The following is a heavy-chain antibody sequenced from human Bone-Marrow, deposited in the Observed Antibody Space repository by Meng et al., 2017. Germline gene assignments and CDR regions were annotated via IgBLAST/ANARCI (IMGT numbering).Heavy chain of an antibody. CDR3: ARPSRPGFGEYIRGKDAFDI. CDR1: GSSFTSYW. V-gene: IGHV5-51*01. CDR2: IYPGDSDT. D-gene: IGHD3-10*01. J-gene: IGHJ3*02. Sequence: GGSLRLSCKGSGSSFTSYWIGWVRQMPGKGLEWMGIIYPGDSDTRYSPSFQGQVTISADKSISTAYLQWSSLKASDTAMYYCARPSRPGFGEYIRGKDAFDIWGQGTMVTVSS.